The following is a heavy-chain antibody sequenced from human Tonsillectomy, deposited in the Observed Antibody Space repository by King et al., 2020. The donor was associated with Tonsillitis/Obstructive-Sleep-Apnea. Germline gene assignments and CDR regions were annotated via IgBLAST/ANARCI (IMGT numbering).Heavy chain of an antibody. D-gene: IGHD3/OR15-3a*01. J-gene: IGHJ4*02. CDR2: ISYDGSNK. CDR3: ARDPGLSFDY. CDR1: GFTFSSYA. Sequence: VQLVESGGGVVQPGRSLRLSCAASGFTFSSYAMHWVRQAPGKGLEWVAVISYDGSNKYYADSVKGRFTISRDNSKNTLYLQMNSLRAEDTAVYYCARDPGLSFDYWGQGTLVTVSS. V-gene: IGHV3-30*04.